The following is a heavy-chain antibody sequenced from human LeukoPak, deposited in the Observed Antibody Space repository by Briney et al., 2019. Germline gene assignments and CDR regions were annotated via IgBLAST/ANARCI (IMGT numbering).Heavy chain of an antibody. CDR2: MNPKSGGT. J-gene: IGHJ4*02. V-gene: IGHV1-2*02. CDR1: GYSFTGYY. CDR3: ARSPDILTGEKFDY. D-gene: IGHD3-9*01. Sequence: ASVKVSCKASGYSFTGYYMHWVRQAPGQGLEWMGWMNPKSGGTNYAQKFEARVTMNRDTSISTAYMELSRLRFDDTAVYYCARSPDILTGEKFDYWGQGTLVTVSS.